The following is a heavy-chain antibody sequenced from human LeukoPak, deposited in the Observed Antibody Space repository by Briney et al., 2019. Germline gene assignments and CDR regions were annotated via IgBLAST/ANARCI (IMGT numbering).Heavy chain of an antibody. Sequence: PGGSLRPSCEASGFTFSDSYMSWLRQPPGKGLESISYIGPSGNFINCADSVKGRFTISRDNAKKSLYLQINSLRAEDTAVYYCSRDPRVLDYWGQGTLVTVSS. CDR3: SRDPRVLDY. V-gene: IGHV3-11*01. CDR2: IGPSGNFI. J-gene: IGHJ4*02. CDR1: GFTFSDSY.